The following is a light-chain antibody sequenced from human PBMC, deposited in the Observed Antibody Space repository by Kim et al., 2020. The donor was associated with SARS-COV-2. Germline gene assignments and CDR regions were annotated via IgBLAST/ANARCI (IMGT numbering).Light chain of an antibody. CDR1: QGISSY. V-gene: IGKV1-8*01. CDR3: QQLNSYPRLT. J-gene: IGKJ4*01. Sequence: AIRITQSPSSLSASTGDRVTITCRASQGISSYLAWYQQKPGKAPKLLIYAASTLQSGVPSRFSGSGSGTEFTLTISSLQPEDFATYYCQQLNSYPRLTFGGGTKVDIK. CDR2: AAS.